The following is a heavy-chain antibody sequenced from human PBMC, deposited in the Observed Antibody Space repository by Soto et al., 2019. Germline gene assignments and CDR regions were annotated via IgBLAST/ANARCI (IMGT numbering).Heavy chain of an antibody. Sequence: SVKVSCKASGGTFSSYSISWVLQAPGQGLEWMGGIIPIFGTANYAQKFQGRVTITADESTSTAYMELSSLRSEDTAVYYCARDMGYCSSTSCRNFDYWGQGTLVTVSS. CDR3: ARDMGYCSSTSCRNFDY. V-gene: IGHV1-69*13. CDR2: IIPIFGTA. D-gene: IGHD2-2*01. CDR1: GGTFSSYS. J-gene: IGHJ4*02.